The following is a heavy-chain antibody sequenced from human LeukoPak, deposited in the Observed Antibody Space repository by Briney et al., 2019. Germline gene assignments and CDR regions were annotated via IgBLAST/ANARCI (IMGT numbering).Heavy chain of an antibody. CDR1: GFSFGSYA. V-gene: IGHV3-64*01. CDR3: AKQDPSTSGWYP. D-gene: IGHD6-19*01. Sequence: GGSLTLSCAASGFSFGSYAMHWFRQAPGKGLESVSDINSKGDRTYYANSVKGRFTISRDNSKNTLYLQMNSLRAEDTAVYYCAKQDPSTSGWYPWGQGTLVTVSS. J-gene: IGHJ5*02. CDR2: INSKGDRT.